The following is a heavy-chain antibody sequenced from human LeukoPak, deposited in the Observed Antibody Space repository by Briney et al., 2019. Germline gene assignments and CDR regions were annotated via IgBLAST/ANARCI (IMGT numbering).Heavy chain of an antibody. CDR2: ISPYNGNT. CDR3: ARVRRHWFDP. V-gene: IGHV1-8*02. CDR1: DYTFTNYG. J-gene: IGHJ5*02. Sequence: ASVKVSCKASDYTFTNYGITWVRQTPGQGLEWMGWISPYNGNTGYAQKFQGRVTMTRNTSISTAYMELSSLRSEDTAVYYCARVRRHWFDPWGQGTLVTVSS.